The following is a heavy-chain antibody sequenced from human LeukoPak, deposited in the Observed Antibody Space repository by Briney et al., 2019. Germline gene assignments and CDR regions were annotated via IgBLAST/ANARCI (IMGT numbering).Heavy chain of an antibody. CDR3: ARGLYSYDGIDY. CDR2: ISGYNYKT. CDR1: GYTLSSYG. Sequence: ASVTVSCKAFGYTLSSYGISWLRQAPGQGLEWIGWISGYNYKTKYAQTFQGRVAMTRDTSTSTVYMELSSLRSEDTAVYYCARGLYSYDGIDYWGQGTLVTVSS. V-gene: IGHV1-18*04. J-gene: IGHJ4*02. D-gene: IGHD5-18*01.